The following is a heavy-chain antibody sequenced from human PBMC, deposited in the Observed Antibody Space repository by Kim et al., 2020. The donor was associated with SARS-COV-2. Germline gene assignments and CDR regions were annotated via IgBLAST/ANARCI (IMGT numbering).Heavy chain of an antibody. V-gene: IGHV3-30*03. Sequence: GGSLRLSCTASGFTFSRYGMHWVRQAPGRGLEWLGVISYDGSKIYHADSVKGRFTISRDNLMLYLEMNSLKIEDTAVYFCAGGSFAESTGWPLDFQHWGQGTLVSVSS. CDR2: ISYDGSKI. CDR1: GFTFSRYG. J-gene: IGHJ1*01. CDR3: AGGSFAESTGWPLDFQH. D-gene: IGHD6-19*01.